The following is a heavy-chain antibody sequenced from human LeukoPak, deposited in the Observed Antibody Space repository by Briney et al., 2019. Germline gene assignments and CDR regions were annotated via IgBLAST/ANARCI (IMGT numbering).Heavy chain of an antibody. Sequence: SETLSLTCTVSDGSITNYDWSWVRQPPGKGLEFIGHVHYSGTANYNPSLRSRVTISIDTSKKHFFLKLKSVTAADTAVYYCARLWGYENRAERYYYGMDVWGQGTTVTVSS. V-gene: IGHV4-59*08. D-gene: IGHD3-16*01. J-gene: IGHJ6*02. CDR3: ARLWGYENRAERYYYGMDV. CDR1: DGSITNYD. CDR2: VHYSGTA.